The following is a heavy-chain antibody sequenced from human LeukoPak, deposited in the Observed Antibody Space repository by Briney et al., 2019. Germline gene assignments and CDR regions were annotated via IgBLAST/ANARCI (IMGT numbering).Heavy chain of an antibody. CDR1: GYSISSGYY. CDR3: ARARLVVVMNYYYMDV. Sequence: KPSETLSLTCTVSGYSISSGYYWGWIRQPPGKGLEWIGSIYHSGSTYYNPSLKSRVTISVDTSKNQFSLKLSSVTAADTAVYYCARARLVVVMNYYYMDVWGKGTTVTVSS. CDR2: IYHSGST. J-gene: IGHJ6*03. D-gene: IGHD3-22*01. V-gene: IGHV4-38-2*02.